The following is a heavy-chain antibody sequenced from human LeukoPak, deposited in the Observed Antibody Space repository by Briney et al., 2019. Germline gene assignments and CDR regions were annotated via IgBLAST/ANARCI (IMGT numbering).Heavy chain of an antibody. CDR1: GFTFDDYA. D-gene: IGHD7-27*01. CDR3: AKEEGNTLGDY. V-gene: IGHV3-9*01. J-gene: IGHJ4*02. CDR2: ISWNSGSI. Sequence: GRSLRLSCAASGFTFDDYAMHWVRQAPGKGLEWVSGISWNSGSIGYADSVKGRFTISRDNAKNSLYLQMNSLRAEDTALYYCAKEEGNTLGDYWGQGTMVTVSS.